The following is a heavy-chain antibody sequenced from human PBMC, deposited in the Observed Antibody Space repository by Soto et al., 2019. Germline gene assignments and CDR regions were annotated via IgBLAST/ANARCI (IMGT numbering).Heavy chain of an antibody. J-gene: IGHJ5*02. Sequence: RGYLRLSCAASGFTFSSYGLNWVRQAPGKGLEWVAVIWYDGSEKYYAESVKGRFTVSRDNSKNTLYLQMNSLRGEETAVYYCARDLGWPAARFDPWGQGTQVTVS. D-gene: IGHD2-2*01. CDR1: GFTFSSYG. CDR2: IWYDGSEK. V-gene: IGHV3-33*08. CDR3: ARDLGWPAARFDP.